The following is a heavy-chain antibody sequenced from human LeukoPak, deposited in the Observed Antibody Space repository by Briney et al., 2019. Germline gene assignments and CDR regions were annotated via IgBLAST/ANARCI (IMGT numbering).Heavy chain of an antibody. J-gene: IGHJ5*02. Sequence: GPVKVSCKASGYTFTSYDINWARQATGQGLEWMGWMNPNSGNTGYAQKFQGRVTMTRNTSISTAYMELSSLRSEDTAVYYCARGRITIFGVADNWFDPWGQGTLVTVSS. V-gene: IGHV1-8*01. CDR1: GYTFTSYD. D-gene: IGHD3-3*01. CDR3: ARGRITIFGVADNWFDP. CDR2: MNPNSGNT.